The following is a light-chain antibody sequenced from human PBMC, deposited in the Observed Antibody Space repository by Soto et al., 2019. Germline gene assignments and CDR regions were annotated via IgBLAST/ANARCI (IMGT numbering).Light chain of an antibody. V-gene: IGKV1-9*01. CDR2: DAS. J-gene: IGKJ4*01. CDR3: HQLNSYLT. Sequence: DIYLTQSPSFLSASVGDRVTITCRASRGISNYLAWYQQKPGKAPKLLIYDASTLQSGVPSRFSGRGSGTEFTLTIRNLQPEDFATYYCHQLNSYLTFGGGTKVESK. CDR1: RGISNY.